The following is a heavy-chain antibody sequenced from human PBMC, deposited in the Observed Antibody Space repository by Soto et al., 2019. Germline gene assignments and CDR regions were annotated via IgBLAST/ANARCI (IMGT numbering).Heavy chain of an antibody. D-gene: IGHD3-22*01. CDR3: ARGSSGPNWYFDL. V-gene: IGHV4-31*03. Sequence: QVQLQESGPGLVKPSQTLSLTCTVSGGSISSGGYYWSWIRQHPGKGLEWIGYIYYSGSTYYNPSLKSRVTISVDTSKNQCSLKLSSVTAADTAVYYCARGSSGPNWYFDLWGRGTLVTVSS. CDR2: IYYSGST. CDR1: GGSISSGGYY. J-gene: IGHJ2*01.